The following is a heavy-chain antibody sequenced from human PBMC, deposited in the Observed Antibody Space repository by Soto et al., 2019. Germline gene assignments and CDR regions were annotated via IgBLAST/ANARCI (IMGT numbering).Heavy chain of an antibody. Sequence: QVQLVESGGGVVQPGRSLRLSCAASGFTFSSYGMHWVRQAPGKGLEWVAVIRYDGSNKYYADSVKGRFTISRDNSKNTLYLQMNSLRAEDTAVYYCARDRIVLRYFDHWGQGTLVTVSS. D-gene: IGHD3-9*01. CDR3: ARDRIVLRYFDH. CDR2: IRYDGSNK. V-gene: IGHV3-33*01. CDR1: GFTFSSYG. J-gene: IGHJ4*02.